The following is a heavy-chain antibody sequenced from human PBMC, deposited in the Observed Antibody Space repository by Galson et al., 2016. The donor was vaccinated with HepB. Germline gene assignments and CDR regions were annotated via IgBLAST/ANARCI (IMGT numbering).Heavy chain of an antibody. CDR3: AKGRMVRGIIIPSPLDS. V-gene: IGHV3-30*18. CDR1: GFTFSHHG. CDR2: ISFDGNHK. D-gene: IGHD3-10*01. Sequence: SLRLSCAASGFTFSHHGIHWVRQAPGKGLDWVAVISFDGNHKEYSDSVKGRCTVSKDNSNDTVFLQMNSLTPEDTAVYYGAKGRMVRGIIIPSPLDSWGQGNLVAVAS. J-gene: IGHJ4*02.